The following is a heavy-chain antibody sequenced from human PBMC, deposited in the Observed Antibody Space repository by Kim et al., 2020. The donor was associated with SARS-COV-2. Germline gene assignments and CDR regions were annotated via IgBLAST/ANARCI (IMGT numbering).Heavy chain of an antibody. CDR3: ARGRLLWFGELFDY. Sequence: YADSVEGRFTISRDNSKNTLYLQMNSLRAEDTAVYYCARGRLLWFGELFDYWGQGTLVTVSS. J-gene: IGHJ4*02. V-gene: IGHV3-30*01. D-gene: IGHD3-10*01.